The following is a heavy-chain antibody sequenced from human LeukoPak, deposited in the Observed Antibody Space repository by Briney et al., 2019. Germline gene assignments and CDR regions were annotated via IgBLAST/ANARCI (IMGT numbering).Heavy chain of an antibody. J-gene: IGHJ4*02. CDR3: ARQTGSGLFTLP. Sequence: PSETLSLTCTVSGVSISSSNSYWGWIRQPPGKGLEWIGSIYYSGNTYYNASLKSRVTISIDTSKNQFSLKLTSVTAADTAVYYCARQTGSGLFTLPGGQGTLVTVSS. V-gene: IGHV4-39*01. CDR1: GVSISSSNSY. CDR2: IYYSGNT. D-gene: IGHD3/OR15-3a*01.